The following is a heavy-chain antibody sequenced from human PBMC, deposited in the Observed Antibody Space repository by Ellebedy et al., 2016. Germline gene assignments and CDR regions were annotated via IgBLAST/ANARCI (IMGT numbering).Heavy chain of an antibody. V-gene: IGHV4-39*01. J-gene: IGHJ3*02. Sequence: SETLSLTCTVSDDSISSTAYYWGWIRQSPGRGLEWIGSIKSSGNTYYNPSLKSRVTISIDTSKNQFSLNLRSVTAADTAVYYCARHADSRNYVCGFDIWGQGTVVTVSS. CDR2: IKSSGNT. D-gene: IGHD4-11*01. CDR3: ARHADSRNYVCGFDI. CDR1: DDSISSTAYY.